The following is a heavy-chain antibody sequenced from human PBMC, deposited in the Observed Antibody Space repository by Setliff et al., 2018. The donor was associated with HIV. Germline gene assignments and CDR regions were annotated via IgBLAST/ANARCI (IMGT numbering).Heavy chain of an antibody. Sequence: GESLKISCKASGYSFRDHWIAWVRQMPGKGLEWMGIIYPGDSDARYSPSFQGQVTISADKSISTAYLQWSSLKASDTAMYYCARAGSFDPYYYMDVWGKGTTVTVSS. CDR3: ARAGSFDPYYYMDV. D-gene: IGHD3-10*01. CDR2: IYPGDSDA. CDR1: GYSFRDHW. V-gene: IGHV5-51*01. J-gene: IGHJ6*03.